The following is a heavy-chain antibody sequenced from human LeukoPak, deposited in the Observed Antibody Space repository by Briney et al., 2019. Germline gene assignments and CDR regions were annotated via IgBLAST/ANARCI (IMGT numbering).Heavy chain of an antibody. Sequence: PSETLSLTCTVSVGSISSYYWSWIRQPPGKGLDGVGYIYYSGWTNYNPSLKSGVTISVDTSKNQFSLKLSSVTAADTAVYYWARLGAGPTYYDFWSGYSSFYFDYWGQGTLVTVSS. CDR1: VGSISSYY. V-gene: IGHV4-59*08. D-gene: IGHD3-3*01. CDR2: IYYSGWT. CDR3: ARLGAGPTYYDFWSGYSSFYFDY. J-gene: IGHJ4*02.